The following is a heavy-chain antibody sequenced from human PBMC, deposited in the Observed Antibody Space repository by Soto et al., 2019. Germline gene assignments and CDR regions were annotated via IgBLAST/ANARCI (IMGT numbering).Heavy chain of an antibody. CDR3: ARSITMVRGGYYFDY. Sequence: EVQLVESGGGLVQPGGSLRLSCAASGFTVSSNYMSWVRQAPGKGLEWVSVIYSGGSTYYADSVKGRFTISRDNSKNTLYLQMNSLRAEDTAVYYCARSITMVRGGYYFDYWGQGTLVTVSS. J-gene: IGHJ4*02. CDR1: GFTVSSNY. D-gene: IGHD3-10*01. CDR2: IYSGGST. V-gene: IGHV3-66*01.